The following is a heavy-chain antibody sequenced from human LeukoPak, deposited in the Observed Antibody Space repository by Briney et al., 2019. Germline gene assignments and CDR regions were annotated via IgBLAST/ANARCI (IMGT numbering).Heavy chain of an antibody. J-gene: IGHJ5*02. V-gene: IGHV4-39*01. CDR2: IYYSGST. D-gene: IGHD2-21*02. CDR1: GGSISSSSYY. Sequence: SETLSLTCTVSGGSISSSSYYWAWIRQPPPKGLEWIGSIYYSGSTYYNPSLKSRVTISVDTSKNQFSLKLSSVTAADTAVYYCTSCYSDWFDPWGQGTLVTVSS. CDR3: TSCYSDWFDP.